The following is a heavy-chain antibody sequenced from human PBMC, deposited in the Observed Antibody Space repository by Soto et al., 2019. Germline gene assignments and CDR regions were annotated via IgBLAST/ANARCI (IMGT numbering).Heavy chain of an antibody. J-gene: IGHJ5*01. D-gene: IGHD1-26*01. V-gene: IGHV3-23*01. Sequence: PGGSLRLSCAAAGFTFSSYAMSWVRQPPGKGLQWVSAIGARSGSTYYADSVKGRFTIYRDTSKNTLYLQMNSLRVEDTAIYYCAXXXPGALLXTXFDSXGQGTLVTVSS. CDR1: GFTFSSYA. CDR2: IGARSGST. CDR3: AXXXPGALLXTXFDS.